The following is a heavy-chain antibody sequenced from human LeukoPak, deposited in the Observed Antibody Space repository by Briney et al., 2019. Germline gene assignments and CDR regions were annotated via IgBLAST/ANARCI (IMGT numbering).Heavy chain of an antibody. Sequence: SETLSLTCTVCGGSLSSYYWSWIRQPAGKGLEWIGRIYTSGSTKYSPSLKSRVSMSIDTSKNQFSLRLSSVTAADTAVYYCARDRHYDSRSKNWFDPWGQGTLVTVSS. D-gene: IGHD3-10*01. CDR1: GGSLSSYY. J-gene: IGHJ5*02. CDR2: IYTSGST. CDR3: ARDRHYDSRSKNWFDP. V-gene: IGHV4-4*07.